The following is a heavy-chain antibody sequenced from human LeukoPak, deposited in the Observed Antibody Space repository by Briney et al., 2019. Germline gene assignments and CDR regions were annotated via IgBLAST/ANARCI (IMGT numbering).Heavy chain of an antibody. V-gene: IGHV4-4*07. J-gene: IGHJ4*02. CDR2: IYTSGSA. Sequence: SETLSLTCIVAGGSISSYHLSWIRQPAGKGLEWIGRIYTSGSADYNPSLKSRVTMSVDTSKNQFSLKLSSVTAADTAVYYCARVGDYALKDWGQGTLVTVSS. CDR1: GGSISSYH. D-gene: IGHD3-16*01. CDR3: ARVGDYALKD.